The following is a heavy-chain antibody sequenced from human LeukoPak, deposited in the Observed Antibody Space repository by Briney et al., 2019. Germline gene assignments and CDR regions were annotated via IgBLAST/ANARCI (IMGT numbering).Heavy chain of an antibody. V-gene: IGHV3-7*01. Sequence: GGSLRLSCVAPGFPFSPIWMSWVRQAPGKGLEWVAMIKQTASETHYVDSVRGRFSISRDSAKSSLYLQMNSLKADDTAVYYCASLDTALIQTGGYWGQGTLVTVSS. CDR2: IKQTASET. CDR1: GFPFSPIW. D-gene: IGHD5-18*01. CDR3: ASLDTALIQTGGY. J-gene: IGHJ4*02.